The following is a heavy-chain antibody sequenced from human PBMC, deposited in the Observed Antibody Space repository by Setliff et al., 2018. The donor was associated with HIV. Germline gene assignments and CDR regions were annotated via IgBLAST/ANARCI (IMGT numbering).Heavy chain of an antibody. D-gene: IGHD3-10*01. V-gene: IGHV4-59*01. CDR1: GDSINNYY. J-gene: IGHJ4*02. CDR3: AREAYFFASGTYYFDS. Sequence: SETLSLTCTVSGDSINNYYWSWIRQPPGKGLEWIGYVYSTGSTNYNPSLKSRVTISVDTSKNQFSLKLSSVTAADTALYFCAREAYFFASGTYYFDSWGQGTLVTVSS. CDR2: VYSTGST.